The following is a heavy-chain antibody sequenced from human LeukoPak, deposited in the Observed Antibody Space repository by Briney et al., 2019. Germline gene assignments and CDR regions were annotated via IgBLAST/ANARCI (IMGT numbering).Heavy chain of an antibody. J-gene: IGHJ4*02. CDR2: VCTSGST. Sequence: SETLSLTCAVSGGSVSSCFWSWLRQPAGKGLEWIGRVCTSGSTYYNPSLKSRVTISVDRSKNQFSLKLSSVTAADTAVYYCARGGSSGYYYNYWGQGTLVTVSS. D-gene: IGHD3-22*01. CDR1: GGSVSSCF. V-gene: IGHV4-4*07. CDR3: ARGGSSGYYYNY.